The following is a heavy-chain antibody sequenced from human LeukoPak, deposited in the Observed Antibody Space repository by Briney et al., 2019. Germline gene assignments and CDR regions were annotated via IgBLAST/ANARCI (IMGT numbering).Heavy chain of an antibody. J-gene: IGHJ4*02. CDR3: AGGGETYYFDY. CDR2: ISGSGGST. Sequence: PGGSLRLSCAASGFTFSGSAMHWVRQASGKGLEWVSAISGSGGSTYYADSVKGRFTISRDNSKNTLYLQMNSLRAEDTAVYYCAGGGETYYFDYWGQGTLVTVSS. V-gene: IGHV3-23*01. D-gene: IGHD3-16*01. CDR1: GFTFSGSA.